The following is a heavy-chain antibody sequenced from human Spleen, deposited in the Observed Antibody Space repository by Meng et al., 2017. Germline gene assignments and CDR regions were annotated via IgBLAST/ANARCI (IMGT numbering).Heavy chain of an antibody. CDR3: TNDRLNH. D-gene: IGHD1-1*01. V-gene: IGHV3-74*02. CDR2: ISSDGSST. CDR1: GFTLSSYW. Sequence: VRLVGSGGGVVQPGRSLRLSCAASGFTLSSYWMTWIREAPGKGLVWVSRISSDGSSTYYADSVKGRFTISRDIARNTLYLQMNSLRAEDTAVYYCTNDRLNHWGQGTLVTVSS. J-gene: IGHJ1*01.